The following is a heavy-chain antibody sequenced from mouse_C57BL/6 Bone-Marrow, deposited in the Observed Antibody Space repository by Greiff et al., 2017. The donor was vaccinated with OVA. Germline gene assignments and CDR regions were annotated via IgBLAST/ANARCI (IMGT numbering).Heavy chain of an antibody. CDR2: IWGDGST. Sequence: VKLVESGPGLVAPSQSLSITCTVSGFSLTSYGVSWVRQPPGKGLEWLGVIWGDGSTNYHSALLSRLSISKDNSKSQVFLKLNSLQTDDTATYYWAKPVYYDYDVWFAYWGQGTLVTVSA. J-gene: IGHJ3*01. CDR3: AKPVYYDYDVWFAY. D-gene: IGHD2-4*01. CDR1: GFSLTSYG. V-gene: IGHV2-3*01.